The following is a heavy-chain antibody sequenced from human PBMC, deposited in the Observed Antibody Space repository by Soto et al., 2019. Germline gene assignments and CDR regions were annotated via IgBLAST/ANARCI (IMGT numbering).Heavy chain of an antibody. CDR1: GYTFTSYA. CDR2: INAGNGNT. V-gene: IGHV1-3*01. D-gene: IGHD2-15*01. J-gene: IGHJ4*02. CDR3: ASPRLPCSGGSC. Sequence: ASVKVSCKASGYTFTSYAMHWVRQAPGRRLEWMGWINAGNGNTKYSQKFQGRVTITRDTTASTAYMELSSLRSEDTAVYYCASPRLPCSGGSCWGQGTLVTVSS.